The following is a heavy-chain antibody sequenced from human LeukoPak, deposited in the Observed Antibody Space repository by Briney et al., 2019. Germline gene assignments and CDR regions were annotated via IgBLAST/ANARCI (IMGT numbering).Heavy chain of an antibody. Sequence: SETLSLTCTVSGGSISSYYWSWIRQPPGKGLEWIGYIYYSGSTNYNPSFKSRVTISVDTSKNQFSLKLSSVTAADTAVYYCARESQEKYYFDYWGQGTLVTVSS. V-gene: IGHV4-59*12. J-gene: IGHJ4*02. CDR1: GGSISSYY. CDR3: ARESQEKYYFDY. D-gene: IGHD5-24*01. CDR2: IYYSGST.